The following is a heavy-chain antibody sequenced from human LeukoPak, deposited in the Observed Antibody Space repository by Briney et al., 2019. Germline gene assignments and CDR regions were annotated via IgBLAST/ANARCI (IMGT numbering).Heavy chain of an antibody. D-gene: IGHD2-2*01. CDR1: GSITSYY. J-gene: IGHJ3*02. CDR3: ARQKCTSTSCLTKNAFDI. Sequence: SETLSLTCTVSGSITSYYWSWIRQPPGKGLEWIGYIYTSGSTNYNPSLKSRVTISVDTSKNQFSLDLSSVTAADTAVYYCARQKCTSTSCLTKNAFDIWGQGTMVSVSS. CDR2: IYTSGST. V-gene: IGHV4-4*09.